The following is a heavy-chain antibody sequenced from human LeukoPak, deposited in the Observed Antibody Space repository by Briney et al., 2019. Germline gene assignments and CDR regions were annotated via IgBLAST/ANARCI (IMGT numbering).Heavy chain of an antibody. Sequence: GGSLRLSCAASGFTVSSNYMSWVRQAPGKGLEWGSVIYSGGSTYYADSVKGRFTISRDNSKNTLYLQMNSLRAEDTAVYYCAREHPFGVASDYWGQGTLVTVSS. J-gene: IGHJ4*02. CDR2: IYSGGST. CDR1: GFTVSSNY. CDR3: AREHPFGVASDY. D-gene: IGHD3-3*01. V-gene: IGHV3-66*01.